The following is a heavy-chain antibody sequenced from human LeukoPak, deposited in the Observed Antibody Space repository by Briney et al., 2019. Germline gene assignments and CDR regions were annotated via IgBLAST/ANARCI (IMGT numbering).Heavy chain of an antibody. CDR2: INHSGST. CDR3: ARLYGSYRFDY. CDR1: GGSFSGYY. V-gene: IGHV4-34*01. Sequence: SETLSLTCAVYGGSFSGYYWSWIRQPPGKGLEWIGEINHSGSTNYNPSLKSRVTISVDTSKNQFSLKLSSVTAADTAVYYCARLYGSYRFDYWGQGTLVTVSS. J-gene: IGHJ4*02. D-gene: IGHD1-26*01.